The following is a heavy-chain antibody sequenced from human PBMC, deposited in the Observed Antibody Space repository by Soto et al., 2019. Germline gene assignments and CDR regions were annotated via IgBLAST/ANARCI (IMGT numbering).Heavy chain of an antibody. V-gene: IGHV4-59*01. CDR1: GGSIGRNF. CDR2: VFYTGTA. CDR3: ARHGEVYCSSSSCPIES. Sequence: SETLSLTCSLSGGSIGRNFWSWVRQPPGKGLEWLGYVFYTGTANYNPSIKGRVSISVDTTRNRVSLTLTSVTAAGTAVFFCARHGEVYCSSSSCPIESWGQGTLVTVSS. J-gene: IGHJ4*02. D-gene: IGHD2-2*01.